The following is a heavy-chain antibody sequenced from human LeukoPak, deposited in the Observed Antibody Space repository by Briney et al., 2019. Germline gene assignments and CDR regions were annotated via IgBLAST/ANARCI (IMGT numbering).Heavy chain of an antibody. CDR1: GASISSYS. D-gene: IGHD1-26*01. CDR3: ARDSGSYGY. Sequence: SETLSLTCNVSGASISSYSWSWIRQPAGKGLEWIGHIYSGRSTNYNPSLKSRVTMSVDTSNNYISLRLGSVTAADTAVYYCARDSGSYGYWGQGTLVTVSS. V-gene: IGHV4-4*07. CDR2: IYSGRST. J-gene: IGHJ4*02.